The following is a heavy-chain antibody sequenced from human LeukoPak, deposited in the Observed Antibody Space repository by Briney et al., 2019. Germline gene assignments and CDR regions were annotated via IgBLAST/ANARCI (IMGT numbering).Heavy chain of an antibody. CDR3: ARHVYCSSTSCYAAFDI. D-gene: IGHD2-2*01. J-gene: IGHJ3*02. V-gene: IGHV5-10-1*01. Sequence: GESLKISCKGSGYRFTSYWISWVRQMPGKGLEWMGRIDPSDSHTNYSPSFQGHVTISADKSISTAYLQWSSMKPSDTAMYYCARHVYCSSTSCYAAFDIWGQGTMVTVSS. CDR1: GYRFTSYW. CDR2: IDPSDSHT.